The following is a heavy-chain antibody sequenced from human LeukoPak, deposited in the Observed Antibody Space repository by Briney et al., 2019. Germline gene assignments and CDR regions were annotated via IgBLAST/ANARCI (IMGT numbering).Heavy chain of an antibody. V-gene: IGHV4-4*07. CDR3: VRQHISSSYNGLDY. D-gene: IGHD6-13*01. J-gene: IGHJ4*02. CDR1: DASITSFF. CDR2: VSSSETT. Sequence: PSETLSLTCTVSDASITSFFWHWIRHPAGKGLEWIGRVSSSETTNYNPSLRSRVTTSVDTSKNQFSLNLNSVTAADTAVYYCVRQHISSSYNGLDYWGQGTLVTVSS.